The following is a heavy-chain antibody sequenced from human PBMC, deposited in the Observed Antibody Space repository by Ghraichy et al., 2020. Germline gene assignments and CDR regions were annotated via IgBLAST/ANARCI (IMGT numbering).Heavy chain of an antibody. V-gene: IGHV1-69*13. CDR3: ASGIKSDDILTGYYYYYYGMDV. CDR1: GGTFSSYA. Sequence: SVKVSSKASGGTFSSYAISWVRQAPGQGLEWMGGIIPIFGTANYAQKFQGRVTITADESTSTAYMELISLRSEDTAVYYCASGIKSDDILTGYYYYYYGMDVWGQGTTVTVSS. D-gene: IGHD3-9*01. J-gene: IGHJ6*02. CDR2: IIPIFGTA.